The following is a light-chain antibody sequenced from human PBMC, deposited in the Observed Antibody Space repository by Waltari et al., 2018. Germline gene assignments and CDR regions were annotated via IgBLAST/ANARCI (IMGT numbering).Light chain of an antibody. V-gene: IGKV1-12*01. CDR1: HTVRHY. J-gene: IGKJ3*01. CDR3: QQVDSFPRT. CDR2: AAS. Sequence: DIQMTQSPSFVSASVGARVTITCRASHTVRHYLAWYQQRPGQAPKLLIYAASTLQTGVSSRFSGSGFGTDFTLIIDSLQPEDFATYYCQQVDSFPRTFGPGTKVDMK.